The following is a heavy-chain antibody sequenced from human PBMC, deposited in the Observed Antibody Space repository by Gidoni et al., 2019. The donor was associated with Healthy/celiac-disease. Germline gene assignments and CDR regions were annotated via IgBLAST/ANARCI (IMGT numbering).Heavy chain of an antibody. D-gene: IGHD6-6*01. J-gene: IGHJ6*02. Sequence: SFSGYYWSWIRQPPGKGLEWIGEINHSGSTNYNPSLKSRVTISVDTSKNQFSLKLSSVTAADTAVYYCARGIAARPSYYYYGMDVWGQGTTVTVSS. CDR3: ARGIAARPSYYYYGMDV. CDR1: SFSGYY. CDR2: INHSGST. V-gene: IGHV4-34*01.